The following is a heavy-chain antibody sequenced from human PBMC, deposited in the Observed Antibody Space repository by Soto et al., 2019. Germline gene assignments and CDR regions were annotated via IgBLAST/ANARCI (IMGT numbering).Heavy chain of an antibody. Sequence: QITLKESGPPLVKPTQTLTLTCTFSGFSLSTSGVGVGWIRQPPGKALEWLALIYWDDDKRYSPSLKSRLTITKDTSKNQVVLTMTNMDPVDTVTYYCAHGTTYFDVLTGFDVWGQGTLVTVSS. CDR3: AHGTTYFDVLTGFDV. V-gene: IGHV2-5*02. CDR1: GFSLSTSGVG. J-gene: IGHJ4*02. D-gene: IGHD3-9*01. CDR2: IYWDDDK.